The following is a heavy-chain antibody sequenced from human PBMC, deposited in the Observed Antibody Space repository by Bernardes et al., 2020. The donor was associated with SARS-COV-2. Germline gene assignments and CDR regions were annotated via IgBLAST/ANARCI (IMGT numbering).Heavy chain of an antibody. CDR3: AKSFPPYTDNRPYYFDS. CDR1: GFRFRDCG. J-gene: IGHJ4*02. CDR2: ISDDGRNT. V-gene: IGHV3-23*01. D-gene: IGHD1-1*01. Sequence: GGSLRLSCAASGFRFRDCGMSWVRQAPGKGLEWVSGISDDGRNTYYADSVKGRFTISRDSSKDTVYLQMNSLRAEDTAVYSCAKSFPPYTDNRPYYFDSWGQGTLVTVSS.